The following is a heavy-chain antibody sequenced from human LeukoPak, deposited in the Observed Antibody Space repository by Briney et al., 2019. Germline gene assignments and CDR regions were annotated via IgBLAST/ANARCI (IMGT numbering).Heavy chain of an antibody. CDR2: IYSGGAT. CDR1: GFTVSNNY. J-gene: IGHJ4*02. V-gene: IGHV3-66*01. Sequence: GGSLRLSCAASGFTVSNNYTRWVRQAPGKGLEWVSLIYSGGATFYADAVKGRFTISRDGSKNTLYLQMNSLRAEDTAVYYCAKNRGYCSGGSCYGDYWGQGTLVTVSS. D-gene: IGHD2-15*01. CDR3: AKNRGYCSGGSCYGDY.